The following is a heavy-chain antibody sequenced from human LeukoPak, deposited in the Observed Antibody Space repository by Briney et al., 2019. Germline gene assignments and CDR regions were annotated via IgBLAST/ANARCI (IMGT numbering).Heavy chain of an antibody. CDR2: IASSGRNT. CDR1: GFTFSDYV. D-gene: IGHD5-24*01. CDR3: AKDIQLSA. V-gene: IGHV3-23*01. J-gene: IGHJ3*01. Sequence: GSLRLSCSASGFTFSDYVMTWVRQAPGKGLEWVSLIASSGRNTYYTDSVRGRFTISRDNSKNTLSLQMNSLGVEDTAMYYCAKDIQLSAWGLGTMVTVSS.